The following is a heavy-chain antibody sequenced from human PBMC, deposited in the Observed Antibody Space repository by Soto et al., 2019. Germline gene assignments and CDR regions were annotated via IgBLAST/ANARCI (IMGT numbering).Heavy chain of an antibody. CDR2: INPNNGNT. Sequence: ASLKVSCKASGYTFTGYYMHWVRQAPGQGLEWMGWINPNNGNTNYAQKLQGRVTMTTDTSTSTAYMELRSLRSDDTAVYYCAVVIAVAGYFDYWGQGTLVTVSS. CDR3: AVVIAVAGYFDY. D-gene: IGHD6-19*01. V-gene: IGHV1-18*04. J-gene: IGHJ4*02. CDR1: GYTFTGYY.